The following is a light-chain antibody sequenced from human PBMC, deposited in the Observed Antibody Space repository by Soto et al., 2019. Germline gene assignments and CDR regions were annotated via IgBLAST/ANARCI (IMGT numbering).Light chain of an antibody. J-gene: IGKJ1*01. CDR2: DAS. V-gene: IGKV1-5*01. CDR1: QSIGSW. CDR3: QQYNSYSTWT. Sequence: DIPMTQSPSTLSASVGDRVTITCRASQSIGSWLAWYQQKPGKAPKLLIYDASSLESGVPSRFSGSGSGTEFTLTISSLQPDDFATYYCQQYNSYSTWTFGQGTKVEIK.